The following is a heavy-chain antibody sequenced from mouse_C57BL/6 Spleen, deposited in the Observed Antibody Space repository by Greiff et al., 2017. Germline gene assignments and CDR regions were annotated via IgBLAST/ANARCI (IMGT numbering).Heavy chain of an antibody. CDR2: IYPGDGDP. CDR3: ARLNYSNYGWYFDV. J-gene: IGHJ1*03. D-gene: IGHD2-5*01. CDR1: GYAFSSSW. Sequence: VKLMESGPELVKPGASVKISCQASGYAFSSSWMNWVKQRPGRGLEWIGRIYPGDGDPNYNGKFKGKATLTADKSSSTAYMQLSSLTSEDSAVYFCARLNYSNYGWYFDVWGTGTTVTASS. V-gene: IGHV1-82*01.